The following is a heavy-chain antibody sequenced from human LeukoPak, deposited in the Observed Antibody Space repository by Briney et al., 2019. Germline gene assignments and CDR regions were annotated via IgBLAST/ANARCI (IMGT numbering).Heavy chain of an antibody. D-gene: IGHD5-24*01. J-gene: IGHJ3*02. CDR2: IIPIFGTA. Sequence: SVNVSCQATVGTHLNYPISALRPAPGQGLEWMGGIIPIFGTANYAQKFQGRVTITADESTSTAYMELSSLRSEDTAVYYCASGRWLQDNVGVAAAFDIWGQGTMVTVSS. V-gene: IGHV1-69*01. CDR1: VGTHLNYP. CDR3: ASGRWLQDNVGVAAAFDI.